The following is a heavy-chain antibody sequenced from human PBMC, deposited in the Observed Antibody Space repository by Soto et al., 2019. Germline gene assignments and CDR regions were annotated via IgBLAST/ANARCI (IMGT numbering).Heavy chain of an antibody. J-gene: IGHJ4*02. V-gene: IGHV1-3*01. CDR1: GYTFTSYA. D-gene: IGHD6-19*01. CDR2: INAGNGNT. CDR3: AKDRQWLVQVFFSR. Sequence: ASVKVSCKASGYTFTSYAMHWVRQAPGQRLEWMGWINAGNGNTKYSQKFQGRVTITRDTSASTAYMELNSLRAEDTAVYYCAKDRQWLVQVFFSRWGQGTLVTVSS.